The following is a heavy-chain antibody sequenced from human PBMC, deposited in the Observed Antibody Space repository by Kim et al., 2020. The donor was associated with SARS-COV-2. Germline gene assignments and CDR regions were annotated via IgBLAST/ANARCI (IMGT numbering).Heavy chain of an antibody. CDR3: VREGRVAAADY. CDR2: IYHSGST. D-gene: IGHD6-13*01. J-gene: IGHJ4*02. V-gene: IGHV4-38-2*02. CDR1: GYSISSGYY. Sequence: SETLSLTCTVSGYSISSGYYWGWIRQPPGKGLEWIGTIYHSGSTYYNPSLKSRVTMTVDTSKNQFSLKLSSVTAADTAVYYCVREGRVAAADYWGQGTL.